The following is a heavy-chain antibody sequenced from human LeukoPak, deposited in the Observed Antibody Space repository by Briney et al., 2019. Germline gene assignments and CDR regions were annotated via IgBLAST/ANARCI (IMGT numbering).Heavy chain of an antibody. Sequence: SETLSLTCTVSGGSISSYYWSWLRQPPGKGLEWIGYIYYSGSTNYNPSLKSRVTISVDTSKNQFSLKLSSVTAADTAVYYCARLITSGTTYYYYYGMDVWGQGTTVTVSS. CDR3: ARLITSGTTYYYYYGMDV. D-gene: IGHD1-7*01. J-gene: IGHJ6*02. CDR1: GGSISSYY. V-gene: IGHV4-59*08. CDR2: IYYSGST.